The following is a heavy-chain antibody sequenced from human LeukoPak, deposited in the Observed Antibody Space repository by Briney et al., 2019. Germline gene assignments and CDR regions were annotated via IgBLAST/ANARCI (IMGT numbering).Heavy chain of an antibody. Sequence: GGSLRLSCEASGFXFSDYYISWIRQAPGKGLEWVSYISSSSTYTNYADSVQGRFTISRDNAKNSLYLQMNSLRAEDTAVYYCARDLTVVPAALFDHWGQGTLVTVSS. CDR3: ARDLTVVPAALFDH. CDR2: ISSSSTYT. CDR1: GFXFSDYY. J-gene: IGHJ4*02. D-gene: IGHD2-2*01. V-gene: IGHV3-11*06.